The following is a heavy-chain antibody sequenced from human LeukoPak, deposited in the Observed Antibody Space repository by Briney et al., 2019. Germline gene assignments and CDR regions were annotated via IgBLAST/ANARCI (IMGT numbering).Heavy chain of an antibody. CDR3: AKGAHSGIYYEAFDI. CDR2: SSGSGGST. Sequence: PGGSLRLSCAASGFTFSSYAMSWVRQAPGKGLEWVSGSSGSGGSTYYADSVKGRFTISRDNSKNTVHLQLNSLRAEDTAVYYCAKGAHSGIYYEAFDIWGQGTMVSVSS. D-gene: IGHD1-26*01. J-gene: IGHJ3*02. V-gene: IGHV3-23*01. CDR1: GFTFSSYA.